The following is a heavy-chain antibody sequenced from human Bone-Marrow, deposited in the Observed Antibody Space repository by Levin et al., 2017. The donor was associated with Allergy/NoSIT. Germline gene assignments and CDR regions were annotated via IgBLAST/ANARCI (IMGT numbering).Heavy chain of an antibody. CDR1: GFTFSSYA. D-gene: IGHD3-16*02. CDR2: ISGSGGST. J-gene: IGHJ4*02. V-gene: IGHV3-23*01. Sequence: GGSLRLSCAASGFTFSSYAMSWVRQAPGKGLEWVSAISGSGGSTYYADSVKGRFTISRDNSKNTLYLQMNSLRAEDTAVYYCAKGSFSVMGGVILPDYWGQGTLVTVSS. CDR3: AKGSFSVMGGVILPDY.